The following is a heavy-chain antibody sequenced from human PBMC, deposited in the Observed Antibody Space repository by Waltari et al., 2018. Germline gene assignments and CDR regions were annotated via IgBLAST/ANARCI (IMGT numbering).Heavy chain of an antibody. V-gene: IGHV1-18*01. J-gene: IGHJ5*02. D-gene: IGHD3-22*01. Sequence: QAQLVQSGAEVKKYGASVKVSCQASGYIFTNHGVTWVRQAPGQGLEWMGWIRGYDGDTKYAREFEGRLTVTTDTSTNTAHMELRSLRSDDTAVYYCARLYDASAYYNTYLDPWGQGALVTVSS. CDR1: GYIFTNHG. CDR2: IRGYDGDT. CDR3: ARLYDASAYYNTYLDP.